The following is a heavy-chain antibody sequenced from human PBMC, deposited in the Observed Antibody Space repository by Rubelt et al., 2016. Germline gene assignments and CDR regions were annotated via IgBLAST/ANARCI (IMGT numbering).Heavy chain of an antibody. D-gene: IGHD5-24*01. CDR1: GFTFSSYA. V-gene: IGHV3-23*04. CDR3: AKPSLEDLAIDY. Sequence: EVQLVESGGGLIQPGGSLRLSCAASGFTFSSYAMSWVRQAPGKGREWVSAISGSGGSTRCCEAAVKGRVTVSRENVKNTLDVTMHSLRAEDPSVYYCAKPSLEDLAIDYWGQGTLVTVSS. J-gene: IGHJ4*02. CDR2: ISGSGGSTR.